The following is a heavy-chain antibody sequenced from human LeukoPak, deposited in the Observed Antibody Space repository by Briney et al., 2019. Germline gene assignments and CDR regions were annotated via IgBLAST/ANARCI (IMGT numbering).Heavy chain of an antibody. V-gene: IGHV3-53*01. J-gene: IGHJ4*02. D-gene: IGHD1-20*01. Sequence: PGGSLRLSCAASEFTVSSNYMSWVRQAPGKGLDWVSIIYSGGSTYSADSVKGRFTISRDNSKNTLYLQMNSLRAEDTAVYYCARGRGAITGTTGYYFDYWGQGTLVTVSS. CDR3: ARGRGAITGTTGYYFDY. CDR1: EFTVSSNY. CDR2: IYSGGST.